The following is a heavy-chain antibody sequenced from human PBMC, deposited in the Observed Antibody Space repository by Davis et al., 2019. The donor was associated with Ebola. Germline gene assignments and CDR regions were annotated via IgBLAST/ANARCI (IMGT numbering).Heavy chain of an antibody. D-gene: IGHD6-19*01. Sequence: AASVKVSCKASGYTFTSYGISWVRQAPGQGLEWMGWISAYNGNTNYAQKLQGRVTMTTDTSTSTAYMELSSLRSEDTAVYYCARDSSGWYTRTYYYYGMDVWGQGTTVTVSS. CDR3: ARDSSGWYTRTYYYYGMDV. J-gene: IGHJ6*02. CDR1: GYTFTSYG. CDR2: ISAYNGNT. V-gene: IGHV1-18*01.